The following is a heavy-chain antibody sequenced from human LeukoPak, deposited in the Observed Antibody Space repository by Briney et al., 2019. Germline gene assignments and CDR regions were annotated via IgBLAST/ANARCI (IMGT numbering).Heavy chain of an antibody. CDR3: AKYLSVSHVYSYGFDY. J-gene: IGHJ4*02. CDR1: GFTVSSNY. Sequence: GGSLRLSCAASGFTVSSNYMSWVRQAPGKGLEWVSSITDTGGTTYYSDSVKGRFTISRDNSKNTFYLQMNSLRAEDTAVYYCAKYLSVSHVYSYGFDYWGQGTLVTVSS. CDR2: ITDTGGTT. D-gene: IGHD5-18*01. V-gene: IGHV3-23*01.